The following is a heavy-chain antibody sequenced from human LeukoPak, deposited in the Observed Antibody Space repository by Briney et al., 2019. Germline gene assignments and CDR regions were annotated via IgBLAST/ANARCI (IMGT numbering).Heavy chain of an antibody. CDR2: IYYTGTT. V-gene: IGHV4-59*01. CDR1: GGSISPDY. D-gene: IGHD6-19*01. Sequence: SETLSLTCTVSGGSISPDYWSWIRQPPGKGLEWIGYIYYTGTTNYNPSLKSRVTISIDTSKNQFSLKLSSVTAADTAVYYCARDLGYSSGWYDYWGQGTLVTVSS. J-gene: IGHJ4*02. CDR3: ARDLGYSSGWYDY.